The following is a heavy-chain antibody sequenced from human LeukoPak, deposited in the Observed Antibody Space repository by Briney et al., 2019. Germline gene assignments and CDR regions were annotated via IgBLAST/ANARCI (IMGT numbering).Heavy chain of an antibody. CDR3: TPGALDY. CDR1: GFIFSNYW. CDR2: INQNGSER. Sequence: EPGGSLRLSCAASGFIFSNYWMTWVRQAPGKGLEWVANINQNGSERNFVDSVKGRFIISRDNTENSLYLQMNSLRDEDTAVYYCTPGALDYWGQGTLVTVSS. J-gene: IGHJ4*02. V-gene: IGHV3-7*01.